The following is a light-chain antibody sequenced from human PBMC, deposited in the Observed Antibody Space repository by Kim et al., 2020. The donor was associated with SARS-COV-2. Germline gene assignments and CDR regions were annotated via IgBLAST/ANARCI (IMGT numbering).Light chain of an antibody. Sequence: PGESATRSCGASHNIDINLAWYQQTPGQPPRLLIYDAAIRAAGIPDRFSGSGSGTDFTLTIGSLAPEDFAVYYCQRRGNWPPALTFGGGTKVDIK. CDR1: HNIDIN. V-gene: IGKV3-11*01. CDR3: QRRGNWPPALT. J-gene: IGKJ4*01. CDR2: DAA.